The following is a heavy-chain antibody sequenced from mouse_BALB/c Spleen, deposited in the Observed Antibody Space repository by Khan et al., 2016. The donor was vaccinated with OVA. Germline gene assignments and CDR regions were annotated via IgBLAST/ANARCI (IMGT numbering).Heavy chain of an antibody. CDR2: INTYTGEP. CDR3: ARVGYNGTMDY. CDR1: GYTFTNYG. Sequence: QIQLVQSGPELKKPGETVKISCKASGYTFTNYGMNWVKQTPGEGLKWMGWINTYTGEPTYAVDFKGRFAFSLETSASTAYLQINNLKNEDTATXFCARVGYNGTMDYWGQGTSGTVSS. D-gene: IGHD4-1*01. J-gene: IGHJ4*01. V-gene: IGHV9-3-1*01.